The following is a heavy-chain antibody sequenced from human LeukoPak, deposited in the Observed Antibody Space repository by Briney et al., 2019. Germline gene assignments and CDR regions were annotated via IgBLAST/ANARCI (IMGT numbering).Heavy chain of an antibody. CDR3: ARESHDYGDYGAFDI. CDR2: IYSGGST. V-gene: IGHV3-53*01. D-gene: IGHD4-17*01. J-gene: IGHJ3*02. CDR1: GLTVSSSY. Sequence: GGSLRLSCAASGLTVSSSYMSWVRQAPGKGLEWVSVIYSGGSTYYADSVKGRFTISRDNSKNTLYLQMNSLRAEDTAVYYCARESHDYGDYGAFDIWGQGTMATVSS.